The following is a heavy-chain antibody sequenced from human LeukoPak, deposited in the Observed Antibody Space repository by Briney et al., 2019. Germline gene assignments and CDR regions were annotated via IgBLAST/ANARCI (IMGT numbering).Heavy chain of an antibody. CDR2: INHSGST. V-gene: IGHV4-34*01. CDR3: ATGLRWYPRWFHP. D-gene: IGHD4-23*01. Sequence: PSETLSLTCAVYGGSFSGYYWSWIRQPPGKGLEWIGEINHSGSTNYNPSLKSRGTISVDTSKNQLSLKLSSVTAADTAVYYCATGLRWYPRWFHPWGQGTLVTVSS. CDR1: GGSFSGYY. J-gene: IGHJ5*02.